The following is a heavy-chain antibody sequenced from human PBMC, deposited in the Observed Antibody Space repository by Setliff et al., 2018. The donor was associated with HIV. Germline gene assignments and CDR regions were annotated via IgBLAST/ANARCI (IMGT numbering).Heavy chain of an antibody. J-gene: IGHJ3*02. CDR3: ARGSMSMVMFILVSAFDI. CDR1: GYTFTSYG. V-gene: IGHV1-18*01. CDR2: ISGYNGNT. Sequence: ASVKVSCKASGYTFTSYGISWVRQAPGQGLEWMGWISGYNGNTKYVQKYQGRVTMTTDTSTSKVYMELRTLRSDDTAVYFCARGSMSMVMFILVSAFDIWGQGTLVTVSS. D-gene: IGHD2-21*01.